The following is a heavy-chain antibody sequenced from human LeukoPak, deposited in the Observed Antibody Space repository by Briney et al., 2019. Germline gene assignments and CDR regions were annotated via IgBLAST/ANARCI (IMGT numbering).Heavy chain of an antibody. V-gene: IGHV4-4*07. CDR1: GGSISSYY. J-gene: IGHJ6*03. CDR3: ARLGAIQYYYYYIDV. D-gene: IGHD2-2*02. CDR2: IYSSGST. Sequence: SETLSLTCTVSGGSISSYYWSWIRQPAGKGLEWIGRIYSSGSTNYNPSLKSRVTMSVDTSKKQLSLKLSSVTAADTAVYYCARLGAIQYYYYYIDVWGKGTTVTVSS.